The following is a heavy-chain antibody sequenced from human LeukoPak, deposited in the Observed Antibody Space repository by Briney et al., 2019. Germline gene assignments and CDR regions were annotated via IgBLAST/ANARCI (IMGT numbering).Heavy chain of an antibody. CDR2: VHYSGST. Sequence: SETLSLTCSVSGDSISNDYSNWIRQPPGKGLEWIGYVHYSGSTNHNPSLKSRVTTSVDTSKNQCSLRLSSVTAADTAVYYCARADGYGLDVWGRGTTVIVSS. D-gene: IGHD5-24*01. CDR1: GDSISNDY. V-gene: IGHV4-59*12. J-gene: IGHJ6*02. CDR3: ARADGYGLDV.